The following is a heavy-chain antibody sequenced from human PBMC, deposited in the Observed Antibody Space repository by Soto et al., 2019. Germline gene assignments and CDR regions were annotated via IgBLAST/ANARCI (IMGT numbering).Heavy chain of an antibody. CDR2: IYYSGST. V-gene: IGHV4-31*03. CDR3: AIQSGGYCSSTSCYDYYYYYMDV. D-gene: IGHD2-2*01. Sequence: PSETLSLTCTVSGCSISSGGYYWSWIRQHPGKGLEWIGYIYYSGSTYYNPSLKSRVTISVDTSKNQFSLKLSSVTAADTAVYYCAIQSGGYCSSTSCYDYYYYYMDVWGKGTTVTVSS. CDR1: GCSISSGGYY. J-gene: IGHJ6*03.